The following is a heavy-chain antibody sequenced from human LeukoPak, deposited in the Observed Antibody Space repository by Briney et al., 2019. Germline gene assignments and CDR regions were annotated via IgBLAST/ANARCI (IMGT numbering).Heavy chain of an antibody. D-gene: IGHD5-12*01. CDR2: IYYSGST. Sequence: SETLSLTCTVSGGSISSYYWGWIRQPPGKGLEWVGYIYYSGSTNYNPSLKSRVTISVDTSKNQFSLKLSSVTAADTAVYYCARVGSSGYKINDAFDLWGQGTMVTVSS. V-gene: IGHV4-59*01. CDR1: GGSISSYY. J-gene: IGHJ3*01. CDR3: ARVGSSGYKINDAFDL.